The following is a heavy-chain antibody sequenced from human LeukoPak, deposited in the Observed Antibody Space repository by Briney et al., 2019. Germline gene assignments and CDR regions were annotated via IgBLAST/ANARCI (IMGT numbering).Heavy chain of an antibody. CDR2: ISSSGSTI. V-gene: IGHV3-48*03. CDR3: ARDSAARGDY. Sequence: GGPLRLSCAASGFTFNNYEMNWVRQAPGKGLEWVSYISSSGSTIYYADSEKGRFTISRDNAKNSLYLQMNSPRAEDTAVYYCARDSAARGDYWGQGTLVTVSS. CDR1: GFTFNNYE. J-gene: IGHJ4*02. D-gene: IGHD6-6*01.